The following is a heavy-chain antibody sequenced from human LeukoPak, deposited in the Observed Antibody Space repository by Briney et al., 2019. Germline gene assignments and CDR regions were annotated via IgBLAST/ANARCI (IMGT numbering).Heavy chain of an antibody. CDR3: AWGKGNWFDP. CDR2: IYYSGST. V-gene: IGHV4-39*07. D-gene: IGHD3-16*01. J-gene: IGHJ5*02. Sequence: KPSETLSLTCTVSGGSISSSSYYWGWIRRPPGKGLEWIGSIYYSGSTYYNPSLKSRVTISVDTSKNQFSLKVRSVTAADTAVYHCAWGKGNWFDPWGQGTLVTVFS. CDR1: GGSISSSSYY.